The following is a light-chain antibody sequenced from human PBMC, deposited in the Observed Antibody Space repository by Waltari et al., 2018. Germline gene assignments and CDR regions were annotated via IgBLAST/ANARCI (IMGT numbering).Light chain of an antibody. CDR3: CSYAGSSNVV. V-gene: IGLV2-23*02. CDR1: SSDVGSYNL. Sequence: QSALTQPASVSGSPGQSITISCTGPSSDVGSYNLVSWYQQHPGKAPKLMIYEVSKRPSGVSNRFSGSKSGNTASLTISGLQAEDEADYYCCSYAGSSNVVFGGGTKLTVL. CDR2: EVS. J-gene: IGLJ2*01.